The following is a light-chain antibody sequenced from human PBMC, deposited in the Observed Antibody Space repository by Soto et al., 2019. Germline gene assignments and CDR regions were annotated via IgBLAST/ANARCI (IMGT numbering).Light chain of an antibody. V-gene: IGKV3-15*01. CDR2: GAS. CDR1: QSVSSN. Sequence: EIVMTQSPATLSVSPGERVTLSCRARQSVSSNLAWYQQKPGQAPRLLMYGASTRATGIPARFSGSGSGTEFTLTISSLQSEDFAVYYCQQYDNWPLTFGGGTKVDIK. CDR3: QQYDNWPLT. J-gene: IGKJ4*01.